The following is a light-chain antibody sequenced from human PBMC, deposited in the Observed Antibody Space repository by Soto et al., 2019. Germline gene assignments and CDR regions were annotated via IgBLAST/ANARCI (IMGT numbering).Light chain of an antibody. CDR2: GAS. Sequence: EIVLAQSPVTLCLSPGERATLSCRASQSVSSSYLAWYQQKPGQAPRLLIYGASSRATGIPDRFSGSGSGTDFTLTISRLEPEDFAVYYCQQYGSSLRTFGQGTKV. CDR3: QQYGSSLRT. CDR1: QSVSSSY. V-gene: IGKV3-20*01. J-gene: IGKJ1*01.